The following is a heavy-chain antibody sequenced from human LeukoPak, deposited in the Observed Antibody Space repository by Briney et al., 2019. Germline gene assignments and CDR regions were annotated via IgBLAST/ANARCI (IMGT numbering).Heavy chain of an antibody. J-gene: IGHJ6*02. CDR2: INHSGST. CDR3: ARGKRDSSGYYTKRDYYYYGMDV. CDR1: GGSFSGYY. Sequence: SETLSLTCAVYGGSFSGYYWSWIRQPPGKGLEWIGEINHSGSTNYNPSLKSRVTISVDTSKNQFSLKLSSVTAADTAVYYCARGKRDSSGYYTKRDYYYYGMDVWGQGTTVTVSS. V-gene: IGHV4-34*01. D-gene: IGHD3-22*01.